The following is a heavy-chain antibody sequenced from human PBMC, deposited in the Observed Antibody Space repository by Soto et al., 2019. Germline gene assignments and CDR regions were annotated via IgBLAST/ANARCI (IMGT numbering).Heavy chain of an antibody. CDR1: GYSFTSYW. J-gene: IGHJ4*02. Sequence: PGESLKISCKGAGYSFTSYWIAWVRQMPGKGLEWMGIIYPGDSDTRYSPSFEGQVTISADKSISTAYLQWSSLKASDTAMYYCARVILGSYYFDYWGQGTLGTVSS. CDR2: IYPGDSDT. V-gene: IGHV5-51*01. D-gene: IGHD3-10*01. CDR3: ARVILGSYYFDY.